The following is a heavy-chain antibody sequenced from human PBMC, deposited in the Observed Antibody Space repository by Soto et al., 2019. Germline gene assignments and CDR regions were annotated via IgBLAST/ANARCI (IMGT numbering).Heavy chain of an antibody. CDR2: IWYDGSEK. J-gene: IGHJ5*02. Sequence: LRLSCAASGFTFRNHGMHWVRLAPGKGLEWVAVIWYDGSEKYYADSVKGRFTISRDNSKNILYLQMNSLRGEDTAVYYCARDLGWPAARFDPWGQGTLVTVSS. D-gene: IGHD2-2*01. V-gene: IGHV3-33*01. CDR3: ARDLGWPAARFDP. CDR1: GFTFRNHG.